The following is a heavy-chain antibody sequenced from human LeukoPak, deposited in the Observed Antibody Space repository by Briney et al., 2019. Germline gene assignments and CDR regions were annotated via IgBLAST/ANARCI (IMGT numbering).Heavy chain of an antibody. J-gene: IGHJ4*02. CDR3: AKDMEAGAGPFDY. CDR2: ISGSGGST. Sequence: GGSLRLSCAASGFIFSSYAMSWVRQAPGKGLEWVSAISGSGGSTYYADSVKGRFAISIDNSKNTLYLQMNSLRVEDTAVYYCAKDMEAGAGPFDYWGQGTLVNVSS. CDR1: GFIFSSYA. V-gene: IGHV3-23*01. D-gene: IGHD6-19*01.